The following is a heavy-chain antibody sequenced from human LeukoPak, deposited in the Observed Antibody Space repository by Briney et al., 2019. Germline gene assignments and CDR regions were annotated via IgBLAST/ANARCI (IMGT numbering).Heavy chain of an antibody. CDR1: GYTFTSYG. CDR2: INPNSGGT. CDR3: ARVLLGYYGSGSRGWFDP. D-gene: IGHD3-10*01. V-gene: IGHV1-2*02. Sequence: GASVKVSCKASGYTFTSYGISWVRQAPGQGLEWMGWINPNSGGTNYAQKFQGRVTMTRDTSISTAYMELSRLRSDDTAVYYCARVLLGYYGSGSRGWFDPWGQGTLVTVSS. J-gene: IGHJ5*02.